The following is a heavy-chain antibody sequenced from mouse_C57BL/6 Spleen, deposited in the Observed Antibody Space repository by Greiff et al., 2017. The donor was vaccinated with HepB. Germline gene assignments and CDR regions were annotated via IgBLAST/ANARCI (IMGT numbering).Heavy chain of an antibody. CDR2: IRLKSDNYAT. CDR1: GFTFSNYW. D-gene: IGHD2-3*01. CDR3: TGETIYDGYYYFDY. J-gene: IGHJ2*01. Sequence: EVMLVESGGGLVQPGGSMKLSCVASGFTFSNYWMNWVRQSPEKGLEWVAQIRLKSDNYATHYAESVKGRFTISRDDSKSSVYLQMNNLRAEDTGIYYCTGETIYDGYYYFDYWGQGTTLTVSS. V-gene: IGHV6-3*01.